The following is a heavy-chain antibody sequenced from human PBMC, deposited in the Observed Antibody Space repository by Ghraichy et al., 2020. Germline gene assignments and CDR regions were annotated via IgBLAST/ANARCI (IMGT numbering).Heavy chain of an antibody. V-gene: IGHV3-23*01. J-gene: IGHJ4*02. D-gene: IGHD1-26*01. CDR2: IGGSGAQT. CDR3: TSRGISVRDEWGSLDY. Sequence: GGSLRLSCAASGFTFSSHAMTWVRQPPGKGPEWVAAIGGSGAQTFYADSVRGRFTISRDNSKDTLYVHMNNLRAEDTAVYYCTSRGISVRDEWGSLDYWGQGTLVTVSS. CDR1: GFTFSSHA.